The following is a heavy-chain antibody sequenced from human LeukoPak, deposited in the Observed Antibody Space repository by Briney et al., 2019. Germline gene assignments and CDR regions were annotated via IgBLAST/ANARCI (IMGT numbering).Heavy chain of an antibody. V-gene: IGHV4-34*01. J-gene: IGHJ3*02. Sequence: SETLSLTCAVYGGSFSGYYWSWIRQPPGKGLEWIGEINHSGSTYYNPSLKSRVTISVDTSKNQFSLKLSSVTAADTAVYYCARRGHTGPGYCSGGSCYHAFDIWGQGTMVTVSS. CDR1: GGSFSGYY. CDR2: INHSGST. D-gene: IGHD2-15*01. CDR3: ARRGHTGPGYCSGGSCYHAFDI.